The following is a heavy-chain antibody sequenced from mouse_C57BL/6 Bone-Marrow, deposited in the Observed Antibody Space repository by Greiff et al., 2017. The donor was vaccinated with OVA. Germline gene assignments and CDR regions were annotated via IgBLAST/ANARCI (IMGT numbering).Heavy chain of an antibody. D-gene: IGHD1-1*01. V-gene: IGHV5-17*01. CDR2: ISSGSSTI. Sequence: EVKLMESGGGLVKPGGSLKLSCAASGFTFSDYGMHWVRQAPEKGLEWVAYISSGSSTIYYADTVKGRFTISRDNAKNTLFLQMTSLRSEDTAMYYWARHGSSSHWYFDVWGTGTTVTVSS. CDR3: ARHGSSSHWYFDV. CDR1: GFTFSDYG. J-gene: IGHJ1*03.